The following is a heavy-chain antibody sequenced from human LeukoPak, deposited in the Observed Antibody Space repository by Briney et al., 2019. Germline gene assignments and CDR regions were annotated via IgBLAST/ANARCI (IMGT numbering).Heavy chain of an antibody. CDR2: ISGSGRST. CDR3: AINIVVVPAAMRGGDY. CDR1: GFTFSSYA. Sequence: GGSLRLSCAASGFTFSSYAMSWVRQAPGKGLEWASAISGSGRSTYYADSVKGRFTISRDNSKNTLYLQMNSLRAEDTAVYYCAINIVVVPAAMRGGDYWGQGTLVTVSS. D-gene: IGHD2-2*01. J-gene: IGHJ4*02. V-gene: IGHV3-23*01.